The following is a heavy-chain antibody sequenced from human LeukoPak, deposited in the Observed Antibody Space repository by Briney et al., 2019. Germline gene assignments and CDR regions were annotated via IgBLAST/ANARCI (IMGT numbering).Heavy chain of an antibody. CDR3: ARVTIFGVAIIGYYYYYMDV. CDR2: IKQDGSEK. Sequence: GGSLRLSCAASGFTFSSYWMSWVRQAPGKGLEWVANIKQDGSEKYYVDSVKGRFTISRDNAKNSLYLQMNSLRAEDTAVYYCARVTIFGVAIIGYYYYYMDVWGKGTTVTVSS. CDR1: GFTFSSYW. D-gene: IGHD3-3*01. V-gene: IGHV3-7*01. J-gene: IGHJ6*03.